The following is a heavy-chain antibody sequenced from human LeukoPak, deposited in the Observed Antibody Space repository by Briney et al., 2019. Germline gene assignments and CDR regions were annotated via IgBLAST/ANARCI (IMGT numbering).Heavy chain of an antibody. V-gene: IGHV3-23*01. D-gene: IGHD6-6*01. Sequence: GGSLRLSCGASGFIFSGYGMGWVRQAPGKGLERVSTISNSGYHTYYPDSVRGRFTISRDNSANTLYLQMNSLRAEDTALYYCAKHRGSSFIYSVDSWGQGTLVTVSS. CDR3: AKHRGSSFIYSVDS. J-gene: IGHJ4*02. CDR2: ISNSGYHT. CDR1: GFIFSGYG.